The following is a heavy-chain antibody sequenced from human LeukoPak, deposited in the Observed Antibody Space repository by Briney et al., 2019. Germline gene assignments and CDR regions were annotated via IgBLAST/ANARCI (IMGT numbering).Heavy chain of an antibody. J-gene: IGHJ4*02. CDR1: GVSISSDC. V-gene: IGHV4-59*01. CDR3: AGGWGNFDY. CDR2: VFYGGST. Sequence: SETLSLTRTFSGVSISSDCWSWIRQPPGKGLEWIGYVFYGGSTTYNPSLKSRITISVDTSKNQFSLKLSSVTAVDTAVYYCAGGWGNFDYWGQGTLVTVSS. D-gene: IGHD3-16*01.